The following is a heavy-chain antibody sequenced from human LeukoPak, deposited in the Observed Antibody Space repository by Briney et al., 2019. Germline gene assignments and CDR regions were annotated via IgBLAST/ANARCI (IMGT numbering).Heavy chain of an antibody. Sequence: SETLSLTCAVYGGSFSGYYWSWIRQPPGKGLEWIGEINHSGSTNYNPSLKSRVTISVDTSKNQFSLKLSSVTAADTAVYYCARGYYSSSWFYWGPGTLVTVSS. CDR1: GGSFSGYY. J-gene: IGHJ4*02. D-gene: IGHD6-13*01. CDR3: ARGYYSSSWFY. CDR2: INHSGST. V-gene: IGHV4-34*01.